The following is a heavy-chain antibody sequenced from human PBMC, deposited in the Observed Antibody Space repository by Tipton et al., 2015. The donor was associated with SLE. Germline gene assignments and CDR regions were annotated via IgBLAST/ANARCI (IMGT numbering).Heavy chain of an antibody. CDR1: GFTFSSYE. Sequence: GSLRLSCAASGFTFSSYEMSWVRQAPGKGLEWVSIISNSGSSTQYADSVKGRFTISRDNAKNSLFLQMNSLRVEDTAAYYCALGFAANWGQGTLVTVSS. V-gene: IGHV3-48*03. J-gene: IGHJ4*02. CDR2: ISNSGSST. D-gene: IGHD3-16*01. CDR3: ALGFAAN.